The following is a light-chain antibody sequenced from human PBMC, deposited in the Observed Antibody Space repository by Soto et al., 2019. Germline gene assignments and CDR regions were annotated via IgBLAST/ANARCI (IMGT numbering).Light chain of an antibody. CDR3: RTWDSSRSAVV. CDR1: SSDIGNND. J-gene: IGLJ2*01. Sequence: QSVLTQPPSVSASPGQTVTISCTGGSSDIGNNDVSWYQQYSGTAPKLLIYDNNNRPSGIPDRFSGSKSGTSATLVITGLQTGDEADYYCRTWDSSRSAVVFGGGTKLTVL. CDR2: DNN. V-gene: IGLV1-51*01.